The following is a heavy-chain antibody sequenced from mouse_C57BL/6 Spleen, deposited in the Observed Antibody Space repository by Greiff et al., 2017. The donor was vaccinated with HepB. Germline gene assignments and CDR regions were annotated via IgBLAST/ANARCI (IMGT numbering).Heavy chain of an antibody. V-gene: IGHV14-2*01. CDR1: GFNINDYY. Sequence: VQLQQSGAELVKPGSSVKLSCTASGFNINDYYMHWVKQRTEQGLEWIGRIDPEDGETKYAPKFKGKATITADTSSNTAYLQLSSLTSEDTAVYYCARGSSDYYAMDYWGQGTSVTVSS. CDR3: ARGSSDYYAMDY. D-gene: IGHD3-2*02. CDR2: IDPEDGET. J-gene: IGHJ4*01.